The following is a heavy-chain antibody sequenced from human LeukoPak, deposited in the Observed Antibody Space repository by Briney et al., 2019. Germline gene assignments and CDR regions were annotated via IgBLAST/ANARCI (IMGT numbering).Heavy chain of an antibody. CDR3: AREGIAVAGTKDAFDI. D-gene: IGHD6-19*01. Sequence: GGSLRHSCAASGFTFSSYDMHWVRQATGKGLEWVSAIGTAGDTYYPGSVKGRFTISRENAKNSLYLQMNSLRAGDTAVYYCAREGIAVAGTKDAFDIWGQGTMVTVSS. CDR1: GFTFSSYD. J-gene: IGHJ3*02. CDR2: IGTAGDT. V-gene: IGHV3-13*04.